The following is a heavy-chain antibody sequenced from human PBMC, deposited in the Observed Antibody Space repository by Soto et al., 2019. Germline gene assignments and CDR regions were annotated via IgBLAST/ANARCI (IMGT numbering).Heavy chain of an antibody. CDR2: MNPDTGNT. J-gene: IGHJ4*02. Sequence: QVQLVQSGAEVEKPGASVKVSCKASGYTFTTYDFNWVRQAPGHGLEWMGWMNPDTGNTGYAQKFQGRVTMTRDTSISTAFMALSGLTAEDTAVSYCARALGYSSTSRLDLWGQGTLVTVSS. CDR3: ARALGYSSTSRLDL. V-gene: IGHV1-8*01. D-gene: IGHD6-19*01. CDR1: GYTFTTYD.